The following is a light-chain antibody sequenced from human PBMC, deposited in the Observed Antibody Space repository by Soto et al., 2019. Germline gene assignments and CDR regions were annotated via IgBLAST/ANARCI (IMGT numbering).Light chain of an antibody. CDR1: QSVSNN. V-gene: IGKV3D-15*01. Sequence: EIVLTQSPGTLSLSPGERATLSCRASQSVSNNYLAWYQQKPGQPPRLLIHDASTRATGIPARFSGSGSGTEFTLTISSLQSEDFAVYHCQQYNSWPLTFGGGTKVDNK. CDR2: DAS. J-gene: IGKJ4*01. CDR3: QQYNSWPLT.